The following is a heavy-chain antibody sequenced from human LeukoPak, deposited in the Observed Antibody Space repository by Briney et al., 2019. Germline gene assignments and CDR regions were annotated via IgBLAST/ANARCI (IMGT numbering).Heavy chain of an antibody. J-gene: IGHJ5*02. CDR3: ARGRIVVVPAAKGASWFDP. CDR1: GGSFSGYY. V-gene: IGHV4-34*01. D-gene: IGHD2-2*01. CDR2: INHSGST. Sequence: PSETLSLTCAVYGGSFSGYYWSWIRQPPGKGLEWIGEINHSGSTNYNPSLKSRVTISVDTSKNQFSLKLSSVTAADTAVYYCARGRIVVVPAAKGASWFDPWGQGTLVTVSS.